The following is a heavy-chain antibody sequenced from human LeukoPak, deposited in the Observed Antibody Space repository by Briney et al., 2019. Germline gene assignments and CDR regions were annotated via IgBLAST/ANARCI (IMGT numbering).Heavy chain of an antibody. CDR2: IYYSRST. Sequence: SETLSLTCTVSGGSISSYYWSWIRQPPGKGLEWIGYIYYSRSTNYNPSLKSRVTISVDTSKNQFSLKLSSVTAADTAVYYCARQQLSQLYYFDYWGQGTLVTVSS. J-gene: IGHJ4*02. D-gene: IGHD6-13*01. CDR3: ARQQLSQLYYFDY. V-gene: IGHV4-59*01. CDR1: GGSISSYY.